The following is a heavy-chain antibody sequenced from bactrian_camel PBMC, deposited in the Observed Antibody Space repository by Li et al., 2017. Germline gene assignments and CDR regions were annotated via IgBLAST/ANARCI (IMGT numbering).Heavy chain of an antibody. D-gene: IGHD1*01. J-gene: IGHJ6*01. CDR2: IHRYGDRT. Sequence: HVQLVESGGGSVQAGGSLRLSCAAPGDGYSSSAMGWFRQAPGKEREGVAAIHRYGDRTYYSASVQGRFTISQDNGPNTHTLYLQMNNLQPEDTATYYCAARSVGWCPLFEHWLGKRAYTPGGYFANWGQGTQVTVS. CDR1: GDGYSSSA. V-gene: IGHV3S54*01. CDR3: AARSVGWCPLFEHWLGKRAYTPGGYFAN.